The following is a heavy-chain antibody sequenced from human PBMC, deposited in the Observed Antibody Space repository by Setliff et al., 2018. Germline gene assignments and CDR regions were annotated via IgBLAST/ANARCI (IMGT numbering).Heavy chain of an antibody. CDR1: GFTFSTYS. Sequence: GGSLRLSCAASGFTFSTYSMNWVRQAPGKGLEWVSYISSSSSSIYYANSVEGRFTISRDNAKDSLYLQMNSLRAEDTAVYYCARSPLWFGELFFDYWGQGTLVTVSS. CDR3: ARSPLWFGELFFDY. D-gene: IGHD3-10*01. V-gene: IGHV3-48*01. CDR2: ISSSSSSI. J-gene: IGHJ4*02.